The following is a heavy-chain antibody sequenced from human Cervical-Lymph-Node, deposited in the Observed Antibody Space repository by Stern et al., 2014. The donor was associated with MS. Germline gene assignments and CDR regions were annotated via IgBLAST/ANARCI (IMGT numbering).Heavy chain of an antibody. Sequence: QMQLVESGCGVVQPGPSLTLTCGASGFSFGDPPMHWVRQAPGQGLQWVVVISYDGSNQGYTDSVKGRFTISRDNSKSTLSLEMKSLSSEDTAVYYCAKHYGSESPYGMDVWGRGTTVTVSS. CDR3: AKHYGSESPYGMDV. CDR2: ISYDGSNQ. D-gene: IGHD3-10*01. CDR1: GFSFGDPP. J-gene: IGHJ6*02. V-gene: IGHV3-30*18.